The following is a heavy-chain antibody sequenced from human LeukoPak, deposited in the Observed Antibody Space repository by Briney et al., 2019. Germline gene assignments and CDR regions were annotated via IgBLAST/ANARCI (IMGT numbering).Heavy chain of an antibody. V-gene: IGHV3-30*19. CDR2: ISYDGSNK. CDR1: GFTFSSYG. D-gene: IGHD3-10*01. J-gene: IGHJ6*02. CDR3: ARGLHYYYYGMDV. Sequence: PGGSLRLSCATSGFTFSSYGMHGVRQAPGKGLEWVAVISYDGSNKYYADSVKGRFTISRDNSKNTLYLQMNSLRAEDTAVYYCARGLHYYYYGMDVWGQGTTVTVSS.